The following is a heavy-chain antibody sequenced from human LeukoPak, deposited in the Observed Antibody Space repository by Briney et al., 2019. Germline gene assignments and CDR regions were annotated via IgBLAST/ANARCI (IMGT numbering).Heavy chain of an antibody. D-gene: IGHD1-1*01. CDR3: ARGGRISYYFDS. Sequence: SETLSLTCTVSGGSISSGDYFWSWIRQPPGKGLEWIGNIYHSGSIYYNPSLKSRVTTSVDTSKNQFSLKLRSVTAADTAVYYCARGGRISYYFDSWGQGTLVTVSS. CDR2: IYHSGSI. CDR1: GGSISSGDYF. V-gene: IGHV4-30-4*01. J-gene: IGHJ4*02.